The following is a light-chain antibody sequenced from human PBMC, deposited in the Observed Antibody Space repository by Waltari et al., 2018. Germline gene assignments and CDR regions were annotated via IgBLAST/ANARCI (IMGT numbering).Light chain of an antibody. CDR2: DVS. V-gene: IGLV2-14*01. CDR3: SSYTDINIALI. J-gene: IGLJ2*01. Sequence: QSALTQPPSMSGSPGPSITISCTGTSSDIGGYDFISWYQQHPGKSPRLIIFDVSLRPSGVSGRFSGSKSGNTASLSISGLQADDEADYFCSSYTDINIALIFGGGTKVTVL. CDR1: SSDIGGYDF.